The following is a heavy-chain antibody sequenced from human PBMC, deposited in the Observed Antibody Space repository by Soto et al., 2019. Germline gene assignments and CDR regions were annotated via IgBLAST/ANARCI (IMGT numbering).Heavy chain of an antibody. CDR3: AKDDSGWDSWFDP. CDR1: GFTFSSYA. D-gene: IGHD1-26*01. CDR2: ISGSGGDT. J-gene: IGHJ5*02. V-gene: IGHV3-23*01. Sequence: GGSLRLSCAASGFTFSSYAMTWVRQAPGKGLEWVSVISGSGGDTYYADSVKGRFTTSRDNSKGTLYLQMNSLRAEDTAVYYCAKDDSGWDSWFDPWGQGTLVTVSS.